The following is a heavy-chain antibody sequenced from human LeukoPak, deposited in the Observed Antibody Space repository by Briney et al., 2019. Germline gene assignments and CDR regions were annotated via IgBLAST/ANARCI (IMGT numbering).Heavy chain of an antibody. CDR1: GGSISSSSYY. Sequence: PSETLSLTCTVSGGSISSSSYYWGWIRQPPGKGLEWIGSIYYSGSTYYNPSLKSRVTISVDTSKNQFSLKLSSVTAADTAVYYCARGPRGITGTYGVWGQGTLVTVSS. CDR2: IYYSGST. D-gene: IGHD1/OR15-1a*01. V-gene: IGHV4-39*07. CDR3: ARGPRGITGTYGV. J-gene: IGHJ4*02.